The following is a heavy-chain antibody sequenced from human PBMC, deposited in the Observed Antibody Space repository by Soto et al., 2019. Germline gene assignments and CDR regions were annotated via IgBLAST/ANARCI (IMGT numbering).Heavy chain of an antibody. V-gene: IGHV1-2*02. J-gene: IGHJ4*02. CDR3: AREIEVVGSRSFDY. D-gene: IGHD6-19*01. CDR1: GYTFTAYY. Sequence: QVQLVQSGAAVEKPGASMKVSCKASGYTFTAYYIHWVRQAPGQGLEWMGWINPNAGATESAQKFQGRVTLTWDTPISTAYMDLSRVTSDDTAVYYCAREIEVVGSRSFDYWGRGTLLTVSS. CDR2: INPNAGAT.